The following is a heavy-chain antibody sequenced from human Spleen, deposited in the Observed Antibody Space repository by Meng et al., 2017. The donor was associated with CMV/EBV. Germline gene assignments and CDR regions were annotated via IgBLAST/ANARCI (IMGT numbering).Heavy chain of an antibody. CDR1: GGSISSGGYY. Sequence: SETLSLTCTVSGGSISSGGYYWSWIRQHPGKGLEWIGYIYYSGSTYYNPSLKSRVTISVDTSKDQFSLKLSSVTAADTAVYYCARDRRYCSSTSCYSSGDCYYYGMDVWGQGTTVTVSS. V-gene: IGHV4-31*03. D-gene: IGHD2-2*02. CDR3: ARDRRYCSSTSCYSSGDCYYYGMDV. CDR2: IYYSGST. J-gene: IGHJ6*02.